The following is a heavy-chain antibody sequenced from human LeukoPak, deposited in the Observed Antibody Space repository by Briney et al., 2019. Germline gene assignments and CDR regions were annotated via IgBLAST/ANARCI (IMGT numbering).Heavy chain of an antibody. V-gene: IGHV4-34*01. CDR3: AREKLRYFDWLRTNYFDY. CDR1: GGSFSGYC. D-gene: IGHD3-9*01. J-gene: IGHJ4*02. CDR2: MNHSGST. Sequence: SQTLSLTCAVYGGSFSGYCWSWIRLPPGDGLGWIWEMNHSGSTNYNPSLKSRVTISVDTSKNQFSLKLSSVTAADTAVYYCAREKLRYFDWLRTNYFDYWGQGTLVTVSS.